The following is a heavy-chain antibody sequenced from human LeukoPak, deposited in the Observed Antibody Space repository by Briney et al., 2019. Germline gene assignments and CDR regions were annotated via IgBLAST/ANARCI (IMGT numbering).Heavy chain of an antibody. Sequence: GGSLRLSCAASGFTFKNAWMSWVRQAPGKGLEWVSAISGSGGSTYYADSVKGRFTISRDNSKNTLYLQMNSLRAEDTAVYYCAKSGRTPKNWDTFDYWGQGTLVTVSS. J-gene: IGHJ4*02. CDR2: ISGSGGST. D-gene: IGHD1-1*01. V-gene: IGHV3-23*01. CDR1: GFTFKNAW. CDR3: AKSGRTPKNWDTFDY.